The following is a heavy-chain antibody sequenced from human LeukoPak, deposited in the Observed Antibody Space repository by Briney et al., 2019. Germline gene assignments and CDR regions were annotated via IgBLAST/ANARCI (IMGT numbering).Heavy chain of an antibody. Sequence: PGGSPRLSCAASGFTFSSHWMSWIRQAPGKGLEWVSYISSSGSTIYYADSVKGRFTISRDNAKNSLYLQMNSLRAEDTAVYYCARGSRGEYSYGPFDYWGQGTLVTVSS. J-gene: IGHJ4*02. D-gene: IGHD5-18*01. V-gene: IGHV3-11*01. CDR2: ISSSGSTI. CDR3: ARGSRGEYSYGPFDY. CDR1: GFTFSSHW.